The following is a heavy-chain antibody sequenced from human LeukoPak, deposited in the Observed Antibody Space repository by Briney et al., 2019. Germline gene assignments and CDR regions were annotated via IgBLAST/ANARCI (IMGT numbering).Heavy chain of an antibody. J-gene: IGHJ4*02. Sequence: GGSLRLSCAASGFTFSSYAMSWVRQAPGKGLEWVSAISGSGASTYYADSVKGRFTISRDNSKNTLYLQMNSLRAEDTAVYYCAKGAKGYCSGGSCYVDYWGQGTLVTVSS. CDR3: AKGAKGYCSGGSCYVDY. D-gene: IGHD2-15*01. CDR1: GFTFSSYA. CDR2: ISGSGAST. V-gene: IGHV3-23*01.